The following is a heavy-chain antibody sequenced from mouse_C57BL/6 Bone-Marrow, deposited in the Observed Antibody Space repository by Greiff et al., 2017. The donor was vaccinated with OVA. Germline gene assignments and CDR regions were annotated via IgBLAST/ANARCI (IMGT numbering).Heavy chain of an antibody. V-gene: IGHV1-56*01. D-gene: IGHD3-3*01. J-gene: IGHJ2*01. CDR1: GYTFTSHG. Sequence: QVQLKQSGPELARPGASVKISCKAPGYTFTSHGMRWVRQRPGQGLEWIGEIFPGSGSTYYNEKFKGKATLTVDTSSSTAYMQLSSLTSEDSAVYGCARGGTMPHYWGQRTTLTVSS. CDR3: ARGGTMPHY. CDR2: IFPGSGST.